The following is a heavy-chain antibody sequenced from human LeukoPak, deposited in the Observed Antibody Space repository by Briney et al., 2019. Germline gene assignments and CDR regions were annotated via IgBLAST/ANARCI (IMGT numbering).Heavy chain of an antibody. Sequence: GASVKVSCKASGYTFTSYAMHWVRQAPGQRLEWMGWINAGNGNTKYSQKFQGRVTITRDTSASTAYMELSSLRSEDTAVYYCARSFTMIDAFDIWGQGTMVTVSS. CDR1: GYTFTSYA. D-gene: IGHD3-22*01. CDR3: ARSFTMIDAFDI. V-gene: IGHV1-3*01. CDR2: INAGNGNT. J-gene: IGHJ3*02.